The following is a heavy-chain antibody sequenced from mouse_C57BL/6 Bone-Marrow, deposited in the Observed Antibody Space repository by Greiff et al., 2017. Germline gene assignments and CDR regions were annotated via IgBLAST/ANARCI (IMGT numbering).Heavy chain of an antibody. CDR3: TTYSNYLWFAY. CDR1: GFNIKDDY. J-gene: IGHJ3*01. V-gene: IGHV14-4*01. D-gene: IGHD2-5*01. CDR2: IDPENGDT. Sequence: EVQLVESGAELVRPGASVKLSCTASGFNIKDDYMHWVKQRPEQGLEWIGWIDPENGDTEYASKFQGKATITADTSSNTAYLQLSSLTSEDTAVYYCTTYSNYLWFAYWGQGTLVTVSA.